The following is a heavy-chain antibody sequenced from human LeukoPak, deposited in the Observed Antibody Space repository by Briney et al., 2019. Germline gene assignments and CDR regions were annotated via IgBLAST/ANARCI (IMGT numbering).Heavy chain of an antibody. D-gene: IGHD2-21*01. CDR1: GFTFSSYA. CDR3: AKDRGLLWPDAFDI. Sequence: GGSLRLSCAASGFTFSSYAMSWVRQAPGEGLEWVSAISGSGGSTYDADSVKGRFTIARYNSKNTLYLQMKRLRAEDTAVYYCAKDRGLLWPDAFDIWGQGTMVTVSS. CDR2: ISGSGGST. V-gene: IGHV3-23*01. J-gene: IGHJ3*02.